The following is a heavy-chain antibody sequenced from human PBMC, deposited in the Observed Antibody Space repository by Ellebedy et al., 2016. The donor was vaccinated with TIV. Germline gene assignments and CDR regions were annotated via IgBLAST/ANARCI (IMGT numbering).Heavy chain of an antibody. CDR2: ITSDGSSS. CDR3: VRASLPFMEWPNWFDP. J-gene: IGHJ5*02. Sequence: GESLKISCAASGFTFSNHWIHWVRQVPGKGLEWVSRITSDGSSSVYAGSVKGRFTISRDNSNNTVYLQMNSLRVDDTAVYYCVRASLPFMEWPNWFDPWGQGTLVTVSS. CDR1: GFTFSNHW. D-gene: IGHD3-3*01. V-gene: IGHV3-74*01.